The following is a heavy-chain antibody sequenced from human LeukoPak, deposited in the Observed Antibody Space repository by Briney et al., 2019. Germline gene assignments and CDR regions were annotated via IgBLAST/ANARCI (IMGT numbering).Heavy chain of an antibody. D-gene: IGHD4-17*01. CDR1: GGSFSGYY. CDR2: INHSGST. Sequence: PSETLSLTCAVYGGSFSGYYWSWIRQPPGKGLEWIGEINHSGSTNYNPSLKSRVTISVDTSKNQFSLRLNSVTAADTAVYYCARGPPTVTRKKQQRTFFDYSQHWGQGTLVTVSS. V-gene: IGHV4-34*01. J-gene: IGHJ1*01. CDR3: ARGPPTVTRKKQQRTFFDYSQH.